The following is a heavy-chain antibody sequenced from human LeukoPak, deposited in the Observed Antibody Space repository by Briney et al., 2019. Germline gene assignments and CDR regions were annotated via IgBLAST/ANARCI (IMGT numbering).Heavy chain of an antibody. V-gene: IGHV3-11*04. CDR2: ISSGGSTI. J-gene: IGHJ4*02. Sequence: KSGGSLRLSCAASGFTFSDHYMSWIRQAPGKGLDWVSYISSGGSTIYYADSVRGRFTISRDNAKKSLYLQMNSLRAEDTAVYYCARRFGPMIVASFDYWGQGTLVTVSS. CDR1: GFTFSDHY. D-gene: IGHD3-22*01. CDR3: ARRFGPMIVASFDY.